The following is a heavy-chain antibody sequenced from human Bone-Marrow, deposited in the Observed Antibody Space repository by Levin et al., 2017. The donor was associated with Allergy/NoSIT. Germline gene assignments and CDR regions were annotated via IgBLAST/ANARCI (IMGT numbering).Heavy chain of an antibody. V-gene: IGHV1-69*13. D-gene: IGHD2-2*01. Sequence: SVKVSCKASGGTFSSYAISWVRQAPGQGLEWMGGIIPIFGTANYAQKFQGRVTITADESTSTAYMELSSLRSEDTAVYYCARLRTRPGEYCSSTSCSRGGVGYYYYGMDVWGQGTTVTVSS. CDR3: ARLRTRPGEYCSSTSCSRGGVGYYYYGMDV. CDR2: IIPIFGTA. CDR1: GGTFSSYA. J-gene: IGHJ6*02.